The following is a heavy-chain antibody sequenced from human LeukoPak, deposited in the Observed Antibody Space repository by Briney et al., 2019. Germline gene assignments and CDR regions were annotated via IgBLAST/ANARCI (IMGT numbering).Heavy chain of an antibody. CDR2: IHYSGST. CDR1: GDSITSSTYY. J-gene: IGHJ4*02. V-gene: IGHV4-39*07. CDR3: ARDPRY. Sequence: KPSETLSLTCTVSGDSITSSTYYWDWFRQPPGKGLEWTGSIHYSGSTYYNPSLMSRVAISVDTSKNQFSLKLTSVTAADTAVYYCARDPRYWGQGTLVTVSS.